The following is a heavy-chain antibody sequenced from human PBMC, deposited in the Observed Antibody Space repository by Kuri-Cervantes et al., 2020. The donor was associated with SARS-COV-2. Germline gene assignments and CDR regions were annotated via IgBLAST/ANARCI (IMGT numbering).Heavy chain of an antibody. CDR1: GFSFSNYA. V-gene: IGHV3-23*05. Sequence: GESLKISCAASGFSFSNYAMSWVRQAPGRGLEWVAVVYSSDARTYYADSAKGRFSISRDNSKNTVYLQMNSLRVEDTAVYYCAKVGPAQNDFWSGYYTGWGQGTLVTVSS. CDR2: VYSSDART. D-gene: IGHD3-3*01. CDR3: AKVGPAQNDFWSGYYTG. J-gene: IGHJ4*02.